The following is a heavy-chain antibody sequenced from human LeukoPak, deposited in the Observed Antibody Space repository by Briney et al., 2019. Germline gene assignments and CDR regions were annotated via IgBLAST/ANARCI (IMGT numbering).Heavy chain of an antibody. J-gene: IGHJ5*02. Sequence: PGGSLRLSCAASGFTFSSYAMSWVRQAPGKGLEWVSGISDSGGNTYYAGSVKGRFTISRDNSKNMLYLQMNSLRAEDTAVYYYAKKIPTSFDPWGQGTLVTVSS. CDR2: ISDSGGNT. CDR3: AKKIPTSFDP. CDR1: GFTFSSYA. V-gene: IGHV3-23*01.